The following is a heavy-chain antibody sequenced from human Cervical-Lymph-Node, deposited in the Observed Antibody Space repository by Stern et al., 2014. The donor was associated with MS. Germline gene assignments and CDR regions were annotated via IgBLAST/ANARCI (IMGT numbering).Heavy chain of an antibody. CDR2: TIPKFGTA. CDR3: ATNGTYGGVSYWLDT. V-gene: IGHV1-69*01. CDR1: GGTFSRHG. J-gene: IGHJ5*02. Sequence: QVQLVQSGAEVKKPGSSVKVSCKASGGTFSRHGVSWVRQAPGQGLEWMGGTIPKFGTANYAQKFQGRVTITADESTGTGYMELSSLRSEDTAVYYCATNGTYGGVSYWLDTWGQGTLVTVSS. D-gene: IGHD4-23*01.